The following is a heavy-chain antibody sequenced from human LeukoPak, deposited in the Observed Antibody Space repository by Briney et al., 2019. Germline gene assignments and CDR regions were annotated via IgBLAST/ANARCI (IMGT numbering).Heavy chain of an antibody. D-gene: IGHD3-10*02. CDR3: ARDVSGQPLEY. Sequence: PSETLSLTCAVYGGSFSGYYWSWIRQPPGKGLEWIGEINHSGSTNYNPSLKSRVTISVDTSKNQCSLKLSSVTAADTAVYYCARDVSGQPLEYWGQGNLVIVSS. CDR2: INHSGST. V-gene: IGHV4-34*01. CDR1: GGSFSGYY. J-gene: IGHJ4*02.